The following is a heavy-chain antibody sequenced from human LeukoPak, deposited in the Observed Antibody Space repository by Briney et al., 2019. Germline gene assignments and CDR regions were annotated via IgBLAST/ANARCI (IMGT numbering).Heavy chain of an antibody. CDR2: IYSGGST. V-gene: IGHV3-53*01. D-gene: IGHD3-16*01. J-gene: IGHJ4*02. Sequence: GGSLRLSCAASGFTVSSKYMSWVRQPPGKGLEWVSVIYSGGSTYYADSVKGRFTISRDNFKNTLYLQMNSLRADDTAVYYCATGVVWGSSDYWGQGTLVIVSS. CDR1: GFTVSSKY. CDR3: ATGVVWGSSDY.